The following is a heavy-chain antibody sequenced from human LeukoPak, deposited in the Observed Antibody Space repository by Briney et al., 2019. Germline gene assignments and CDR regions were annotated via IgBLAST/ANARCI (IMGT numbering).Heavy chain of an antibody. CDR3: ARGGQYYYDSSGYPDFDY. V-gene: IGHV3-74*03. Sequence: PGGSLRLSCGVSGFTFSSYWMHWVRQSPGEGLLWVSRINSDGGTTTYADSVKGRFTISRDNAENTLYLQMNSLRAEDTAVYYCARGGQYYYDSSGYPDFDYWGQGTLVTVSS. CDR2: INSDGGTT. J-gene: IGHJ4*02. CDR1: GFTFSSYW. D-gene: IGHD3-22*01.